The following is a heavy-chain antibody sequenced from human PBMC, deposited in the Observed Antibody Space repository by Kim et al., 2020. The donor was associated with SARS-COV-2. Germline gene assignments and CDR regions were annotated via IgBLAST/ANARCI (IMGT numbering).Heavy chain of an antibody. CDR1: GGTFSSYE. J-gene: IGHJ3*02. CDR2: IIPIFGTA. V-gene: IGHV1-69*13. D-gene: IGHD6-13*01. CDR3: ARENSSSWSGDAFDI. Sequence: SVKVSCKASGGTFSSYEISWVRQAPGQGLEWMGGIIPIFGTANYAQKFQGRVTMTADEYTSTAYMELSSLRAEDTGVYYCARENSSSWSGDAFDIWGQGTMVTVSS.